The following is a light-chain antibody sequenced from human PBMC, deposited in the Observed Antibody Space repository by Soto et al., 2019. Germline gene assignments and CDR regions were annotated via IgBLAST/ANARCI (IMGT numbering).Light chain of an antibody. J-gene: IGKJ4*01. CDR2: DTS. CDR3: QQRVNWPSLT. V-gene: IGKV3-11*01. Sequence: EIVLTQSPATLSLSPGERATLSCRASQSVSKYLAWYQQKPGQAPRLLIYDTSNRATGIPARFSGSGSGTDFTLTISSLEPEDFAVYYCQQRVNWPSLTFGGGTKVEIK. CDR1: QSVSKY.